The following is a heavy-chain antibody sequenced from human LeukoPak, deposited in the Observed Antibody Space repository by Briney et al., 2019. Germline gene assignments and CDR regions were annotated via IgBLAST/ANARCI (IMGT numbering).Heavy chain of an antibody. V-gene: IGHV4-4*02. CDR1: GGSISSSNW. CDR3: ATARRVYSMDV. CDR2: IYHSGST. D-gene: IGHD2-15*01. J-gene: IGHJ6*04. Sequence: SETLSLTCAVSGGSISSSNWWSWVRQPPGKGLEWIGEIYHSGSTNYNPSLESRVTISLDTSKNHFSLKLSSVTAADTAVYYCATARRVYSMDVWGRGTTVTVSS.